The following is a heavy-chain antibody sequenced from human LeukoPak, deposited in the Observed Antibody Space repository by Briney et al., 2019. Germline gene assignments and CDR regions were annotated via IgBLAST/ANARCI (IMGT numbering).Heavy chain of an antibody. V-gene: IGHV4-4*07. CDR1: GGSINTYY. J-gene: IGHJ5*02. CDR3: ARAILRRIVGWAPFELSNWFDP. CDR2: IYTSGST. D-gene: IGHD2-21*01. Sequence: PSETLSLTCTVSGGSINTYYWSWIRQPAGKGLEYIGRIYTSGSTNYNPSLKSRVTMSVDTSKNQFSLKLSSVTAADTAVYYCARAILRRIVGWAPFELSNWFDPWGQGTLVTVSS.